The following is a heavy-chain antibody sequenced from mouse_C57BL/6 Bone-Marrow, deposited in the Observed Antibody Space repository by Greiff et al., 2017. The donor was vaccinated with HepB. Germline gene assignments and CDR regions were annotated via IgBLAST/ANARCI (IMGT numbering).Heavy chain of an antibody. CDR3: ARSHYYYGSSYYYYARDY. CDR1: GYTFTSYW. D-gene: IGHD1-1*01. V-gene: IGHV1-55*01. CDR2: IYPGSGST. J-gene: IGHJ4*01. Sequence: QVQLQQPGAELVKPGASVKMSCKASGYTFTSYWITWVKQRPGQGLEWIGDIYPGSGSTNYNEKFKSKATLTVDTSSSTAYMQLSSLTSEDSAVYYCARSHYYYGSSYYYYARDYWGQGTAVTVTS.